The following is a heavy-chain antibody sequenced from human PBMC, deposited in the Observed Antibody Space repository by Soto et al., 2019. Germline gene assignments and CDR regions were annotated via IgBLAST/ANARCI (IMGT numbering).Heavy chain of an antibody. CDR2: ISYDGSNK. J-gene: IGHJ4*02. D-gene: IGHD6-19*01. CDR1: GFTFSNYG. CDR3: AKALAVAGGYYFDY. V-gene: IGHV3-30*18. Sequence: QVQLVESGGGVVQPGRSLRLSCAASGFTFSNYGMHWVRQAPGKGLEWVAVISYDGSNKYYADSVKGRFTISRDNSKNTLYLQMNSLRAEDTDVYYCAKALAVAGGYYFDYWGQGTLVTVSS.